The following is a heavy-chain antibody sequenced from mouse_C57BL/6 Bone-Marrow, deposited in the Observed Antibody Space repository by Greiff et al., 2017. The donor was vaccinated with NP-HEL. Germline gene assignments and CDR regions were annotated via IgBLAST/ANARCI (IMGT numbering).Heavy chain of an antibody. CDR1: GYTFTSYW. Sequence: QVQLQQPGADLVKPGASAKLSCKASGYTFTSYWMHWVKQRPGRGLEWIGRIDPNSGGTKFNEKFKTKATLTVDKPSSTAYMQLSSLTSEDSAGYYCARDYYGSRGWYFDVWGTGTTVTVSS. J-gene: IGHJ1*03. D-gene: IGHD1-1*01. V-gene: IGHV1-72*01. CDR2: IDPNSGGT. CDR3: ARDYYGSRGWYFDV.